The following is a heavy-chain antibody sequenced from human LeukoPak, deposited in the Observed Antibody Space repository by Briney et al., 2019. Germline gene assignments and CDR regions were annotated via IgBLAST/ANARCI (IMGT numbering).Heavy chain of an antibody. CDR2: ISSSGSNI. CDR1: GFTFSSYS. Sequence: GGSLRLSCAASGFTFSSYSMNWVRQAPGKGLEWVSYISSSGSNIYYADSVKGRFTISRDNAKNSLYLQMNSLRAEDTAVYYCARDGDYGDYGDYWGQGTLVTVSS. D-gene: IGHD4-17*01. J-gene: IGHJ4*02. V-gene: IGHV3-48*04. CDR3: ARDGDYGDYGDY.